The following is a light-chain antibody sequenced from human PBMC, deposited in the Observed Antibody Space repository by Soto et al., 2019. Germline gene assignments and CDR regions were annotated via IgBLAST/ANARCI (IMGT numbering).Light chain of an antibody. CDR3: QQYNKWPLFT. Sequence: EVVLTQSPATLSVSPGERATLSCRASQTVGTNLAWYQQRPGQAPRLLIYGASTRATGIPARFSGSGSGSEFTLTISSLQSDDFAVHYCQQYNKWPLFTFGPRTRVDNK. J-gene: IGKJ3*01. CDR2: GAS. CDR1: QTVGTN. V-gene: IGKV3-15*01.